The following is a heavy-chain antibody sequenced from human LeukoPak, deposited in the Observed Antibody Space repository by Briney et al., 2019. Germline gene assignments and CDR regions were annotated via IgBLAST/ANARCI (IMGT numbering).Heavy chain of an antibody. D-gene: IGHD3-10*02. CDR3: TRENYVPDS. Sequence: GGSLRLSCTTSGFIFGKYAMSWVRQIPGKGLEWVASISNGGGATYYVDSVRGRFTISRDDAKNSLFLQMNGLRSDDTAVYYCTRENYVPDSWGQGTLVTVSS. CDR2: ISNGGGAT. J-gene: IGHJ5*02. CDR1: GFIFGKYA. V-gene: IGHV3-7*03.